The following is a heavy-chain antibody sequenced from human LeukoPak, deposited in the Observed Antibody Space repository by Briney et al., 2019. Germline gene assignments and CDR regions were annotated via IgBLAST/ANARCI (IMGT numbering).Heavy chain of an antibody. D-gene: IGHD6-19*01. CDR1: GYTFTDYY. V-gene: IGHV1-2*02. CDR3: ARDRVGSGWPRPFYFEF. J-gene: IGHJ4*02. Sequence: ASVKVSCTPSGYTFTDYYLHWVRQAPGQALEWMGWISPNTGATLYAQSFQGRVTMSRDTSISTAYLDLRSLRFDDTAVYYCARDRVGSGWPRPFYFEFWGQGTLVTVSS. CDR2: ISPNTGAT.